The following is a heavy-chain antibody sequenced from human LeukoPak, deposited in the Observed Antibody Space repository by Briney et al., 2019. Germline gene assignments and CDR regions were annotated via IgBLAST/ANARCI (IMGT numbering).Heavy chain of an antibody. CDR2: IYPGDSDT. CDR3: ARQERRNYDILTGYSLEYYFDY. V-gene: IGHV5-51*01. J-gene: IGHJ4*02. D-gene: IGHD3-9*01. CDR1: GYSFTSYW. Sequence: GESLKFSCKGSGYSFTSYWIGWVRQMPGKGLEWMGIIYPGDSDTRYSPSFQGQVTISADKSISTAYLQWSSLKASDTAMYYCARQERRNYDILTGYSLEYYFDYWGQGTLVTVSS.